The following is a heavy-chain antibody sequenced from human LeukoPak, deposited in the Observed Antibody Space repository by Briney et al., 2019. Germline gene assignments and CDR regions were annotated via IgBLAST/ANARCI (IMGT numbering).Heavy chain of an antibody. CDR1: GFTFSSSV. D-gene: IGHD6-13*01. Sequence: GGSLRLSCAASGFTFSSSVMSWVRQAPGRGLEWVSSLSGSGGATYYADSVKGRFTISRDNSKNTLYLQMNSLRAEDTAVYSCAKRGLGAPGNHRFDPWGQGTLVTVSS. J-gene: IGHJ5*02. CDR2: LSGSGGAT. V-gene: IGHV3-23*01. CDR3: AKRGLGAPGNHRFDP.